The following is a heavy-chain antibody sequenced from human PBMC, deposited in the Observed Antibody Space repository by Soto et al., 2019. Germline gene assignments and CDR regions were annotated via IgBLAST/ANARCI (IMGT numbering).Heavy chain of an antibody. CDR1: GGTFSSYA. Sequence: ASVKVSCKASGGTFSSYAISWVRQAPGQGLEWMGGIIPILGIANYAQKFQGRVTITADKSTSTAYMELSSLRSEDTAVYYCAGYYYDSSGYYVYFDYWGQGTLVTVSS. V-gene: IGHV1-69*10. D-gene: IGHD3-22*01. CDR3: AGYYYDSSGYYVYFDY. CDR2: IIPILGIA. J-gene: IGHJ4*02.